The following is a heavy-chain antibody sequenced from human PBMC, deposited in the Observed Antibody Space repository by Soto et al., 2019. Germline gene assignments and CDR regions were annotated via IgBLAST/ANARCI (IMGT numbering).Heavy chain of an antibody. D-gene: IGHD3-3*02. V-gene: IGHV4-39*01. Sequence: SINSSGYYWGWIRQPPGKGLEWIGSMFYGVSTYYNPSLKSRVTVSVDTSKNQFSLNLRSVTAADTAVYYCARLPSRHLVDYWGQGTLVTVSS. CDR1: SINSSGYY. J-gene: IGHJ4*02. CDR2: MFYGVST. CDR3: ARLPSRHLVDY.